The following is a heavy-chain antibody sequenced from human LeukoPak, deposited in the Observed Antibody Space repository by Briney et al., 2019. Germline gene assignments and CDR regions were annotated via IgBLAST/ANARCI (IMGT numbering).Heavy chain of an antibody. Sequence: ASVTVSCKASGYTFTSYDINWVRQATGQGLEWMGWMNPNSGNTGYAQKFQRRVTITRNTSISTAYMELSSLRSEDTAVYYCARGYYYDSSGAFDIWGQGTMVTVSS. CDR3: ARGYYYDSSGAFDI. CDR1: GYTFTSYD. D-gene: IGHD3-22*01. V-gene: IGHV1-8*03. CDR2: MNPNSGNT. J-gene: IGHJ3*02.